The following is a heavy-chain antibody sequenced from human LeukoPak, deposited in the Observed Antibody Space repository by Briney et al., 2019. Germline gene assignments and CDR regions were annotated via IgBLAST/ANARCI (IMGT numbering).Heavy chain of an antibody. V-gene: IGHV4-39*01. CDR1: GRSLHDNSYY. CDR2: IYYSGST. Sequence: SETLSLTRTVSGRSLHDNSYYWGWIRQPPGKGLEWIGSIYYSGSTYYNPSLKSRVTISIDTSQNLFSTTLRSVTAADTAVYYYARQGYSSTWYKYYWGQGTLVTVSS. D-gene: IGHD6-13*01. CDR3: ARQGYSSTWYKYY. J-gene: IGHJ4*02.